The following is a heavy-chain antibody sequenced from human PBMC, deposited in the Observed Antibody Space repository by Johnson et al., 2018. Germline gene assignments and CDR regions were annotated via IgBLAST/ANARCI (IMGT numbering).Heavy chain of an antibody. Sequence: VQLGQSGGGLVQPGGSLRLPCAASKFTFSSYWMHWVRQAPGKGLEWVANIKQDGREKYYVGSVKGRFTISRDNPKNSLYLQINSLRGEDTAVYYCARDCGIVPPGGYYGMDVWGQGTTVTVSS. D-gene: IGHD1-26*01. CDR1: KFTFSSYW. CDR3: ARDCGIVPPGGYYGMDV. J-gene: IGHJ6*02. V-gene: IGHV3-7*01. CDR2: IKQDGREK.